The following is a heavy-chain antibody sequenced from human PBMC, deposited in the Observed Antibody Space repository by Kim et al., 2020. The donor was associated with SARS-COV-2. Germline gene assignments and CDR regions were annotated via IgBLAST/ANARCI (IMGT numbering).Heavy chain of an antibody. J-gene: IGHJ4*02. D-gene: IGHD6-13*01. CDR3: ARGSAGATPFDY. V-gene: IGHV1-8*01. Sequence: GYAQKFQGRVTMTRNTSISTAYMELSSLRSEDTAVYYCARGSAGATPFDYWGQGTLVTVSS.